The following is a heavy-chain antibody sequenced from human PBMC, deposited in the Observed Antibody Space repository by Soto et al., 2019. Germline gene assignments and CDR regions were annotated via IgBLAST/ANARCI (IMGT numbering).Heavy chain of an antibody. D-gene: IGHD5-12*01. Sequence: SETLSLTCAVSSGSISSSNWWSWVRQPPGKGLEWIGEIYNSGSTNYNPSLKSRVTISVDKPKNQFSLKLSSVTAADTAVYYCASFRVDRDSGYGMGLYYWGQGTLVPVSS. J-gene: IGHJ4*02. V-gene: IGHV4-4*02. CDR2: IYNSGST. CDR3: ASFRVDRDSGYGMGLYY. CDR1: SGSISSSNW.